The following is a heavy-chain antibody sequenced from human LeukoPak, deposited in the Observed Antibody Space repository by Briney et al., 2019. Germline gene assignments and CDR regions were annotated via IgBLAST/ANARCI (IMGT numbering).Heavy chain of an antibody. CDR1: GFTFTSQA. V-gene: IGHV3-21*06. D-gene: IGHD4-17*01. J-gene: IGHJ4*02. Sequence: GGSLRLSCVASGFTFTSQAMSWVRQAPGKGLEWVSYISDSSSYTYYADSVKGRFTISRDNAKNSLYLQMNSLRAEDTAVYYCARDYLPVHGDYLIYWGQGTLVTVSS. CDR2: ISDSSSYT. CDR3: ARDYLPVHGDYLIY.